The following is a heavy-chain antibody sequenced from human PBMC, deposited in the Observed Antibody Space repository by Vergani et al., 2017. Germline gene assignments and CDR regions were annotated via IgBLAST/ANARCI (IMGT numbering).Heavy chain of an antibody. D-gene: IGHD6-19*01. J-gene: IGHJ4*02. CDR1: GFTFCIYG. CDR3: ARDLIAVAALDY. Sequence: QVQLVESGGGVVQPGRSLRLSCAASGFTFCIYGILWVRRAPGKGLEWGAVIWHDVSNKYYADSVKGRFTISIDNSKNTRYLQMNSLRAEDTAVYYYARDLIAVAALDYWGQGTLVTVSS. CDR2: IWHDVSNK. V-gene: IGHV3-33*01.